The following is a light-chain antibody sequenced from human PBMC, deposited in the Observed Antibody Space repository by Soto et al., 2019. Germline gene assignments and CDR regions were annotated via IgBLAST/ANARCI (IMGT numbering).Light chain of an antibody. CDR1: QSISSW. V-gene: IGKV1-5*01. CDR2: DAS. CDR3: QQYNSYPWT. Sequence: DIQMTQSPSTLSTSVGDRVTITCRASQSISSWLSWYQQKPGKAPKLLIYDASSLESGVPSRFSGSGSGPEFTLTISSLHPDDCASYYYQQYNSYPWTCGQGTRVELK. J-gene: IGKJ1*01.